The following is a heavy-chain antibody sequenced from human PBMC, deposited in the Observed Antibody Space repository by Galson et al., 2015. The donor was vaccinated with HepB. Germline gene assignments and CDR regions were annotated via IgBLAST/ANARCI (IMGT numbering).Heavy chain of an antibody. CDR2: IDYRGST. J-gene: IGHJ4*02. D-gene: IGHD6-19*01. CDR1: RYSITNGYY. Sequence: ETLSLTCTVSRYSITNGYYWAWIRQSPGKGLEWIASIDYRGSTYYNPSLKSRVTMSTDTSKNQFSLRLSSVTAADTAVYYCAKAVAGHTFQYDYWGQGTQVTVSS. CDR3: AKAVAGHTFQYDY. V-gene: IGHV4-38-2*02.